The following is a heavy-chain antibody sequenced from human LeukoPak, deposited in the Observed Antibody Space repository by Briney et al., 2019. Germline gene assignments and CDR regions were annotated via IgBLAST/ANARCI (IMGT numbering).Heavy chain of an antibody. CDR1: GFTFSSYG. CDR3: AKDRVGYYGSGSYFDY. Sequence: GGSLRLSCAASGFTFSSYGMHWVRQAPGKGLEWVAFTRYDGSNKYYADSVKGRFTISRDNSKNTLYLQMNSLRAEDTAVYYCAKDRVGYYGSGSYFDYWGQGTLVTVSS. J-gene: IGHJ4*02. D-gene: IGHD3-10*01. CDR2: TRYDGSNK. V-gene: IGHV3-30*02.